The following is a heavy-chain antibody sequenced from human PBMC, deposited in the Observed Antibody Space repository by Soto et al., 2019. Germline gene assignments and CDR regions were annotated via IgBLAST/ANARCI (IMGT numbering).Heavy chain of an antibody. CDR2: ISGSGGST. Sequence: EVQLLESGGGLVQPGGSLRLSCAASGFTFSSYAMSWVRQAPGKGLEWVSAISGSGGSTYYADSVKGRFTISRDNSKNTLYLQMNGLRAEDTAVYYCAKELTITIFGVATRADYWGQGTLVTVSS. D-gene: IGHD3-3*01. V-gene: IGHV3-23*01. CDR1: GFTFSSYA. J-gene: IGHJ4*02. CDR3: AKELTITIFGVATRADY.